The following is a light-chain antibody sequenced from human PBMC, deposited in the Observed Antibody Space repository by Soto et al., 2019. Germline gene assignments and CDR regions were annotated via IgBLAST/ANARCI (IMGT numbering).Light chain of an antibody. CDR2: DTS. CDR1: QSVGRY. V-gene: IGKV3-11*01. J-gene: IGKJ1*01. CDR3: QQRSIWSWT. Sequence: EIVLTQSPVTLSLSPGERVTLSCRASQSVGRYLAWYQQRPGQAPRLLFYDTSNRATGIPPTFSGSGSGTDFTLSISSLEPEAFAVYYCQQRSIWSWTFGQNTKVEVK.